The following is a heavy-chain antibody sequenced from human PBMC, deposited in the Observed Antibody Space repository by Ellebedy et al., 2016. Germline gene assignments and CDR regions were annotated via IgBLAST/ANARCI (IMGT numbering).Heavy chain of an antibody. Sequence: SETLSLTCTVSGGSISSYYWSWIRQPPGKGLEWIGEINHSGSTNYNPSLKSRVTISVDTSKNQFSLKLSSVTAADTAVYYCARGQIGYGGKVLDYWGQGTLVTVSS. D-gene: IGHD4-23*01. CDR1: GGSISSYY. J-gene: IGHJ4*02. V-gene: IGHV4-34*01. CDR2: INHSGST. CDR3: ARGQIGYGGKVLDY.